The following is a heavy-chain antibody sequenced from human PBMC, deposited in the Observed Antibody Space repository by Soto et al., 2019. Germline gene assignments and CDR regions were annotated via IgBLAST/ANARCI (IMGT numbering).Heavy chain of an antibody. CDR2: ISYDGSNK. CDR3: AKKNRDYLGWLEP. Sequence: PWWSXRLSCAGSVLSFSSYGMHWVRQAPGKGLEWVAVISYDGSNKYYADSVKGRFTISRENSKNTLYLQMNRLRAEDTAVYYCAKKNRDYLGWLEPCGQRTLVNV. CDR1: VLSFSSYG. V-gene: IGHV3-30*18. D-gene: IGHD4-17*01. J-gene: IGHJ5*02.